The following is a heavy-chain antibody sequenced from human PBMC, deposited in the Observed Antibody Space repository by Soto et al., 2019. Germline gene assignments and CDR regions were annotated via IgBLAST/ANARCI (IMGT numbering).Heavy chain of an antibody. CDR1: GFTFSSYW. CDR3: ARWGVTKYCSSTSCYDY. J-gene: IGHJ4*02. Sequence: GGSLRLSCAASGFTFSSYWMSWVRQAPGKGREWVANIKQDGSEKYYVDSVKGRFTISRDNAKNSLYLQMNSLRAEDTAVYYCARWGVTKYCSSTSCYDYWGQGTLVTVSS. V-gene: IGHV3-7*01. D-gene: IGHD2-2*01. CDR2: IKQDGSEK.